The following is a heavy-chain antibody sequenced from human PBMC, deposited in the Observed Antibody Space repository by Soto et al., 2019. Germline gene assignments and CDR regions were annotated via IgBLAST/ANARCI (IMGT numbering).Heavy chain of an antibody. J-gene: IGHJ5*01. CDR1: GFTFSSYT. CDR3: ARDILSGGAYPDS. D-gene: IGHD3-10*01. V-gene: IGHV3-21*01. Sequence: PGGSLRLSCAASGFTFSSYTMSLVRQAPGKGLEWSSSISIGSSYIYYAGSVKGRFTISRDNAKNSLFLQMNSLRADDTAVYYCARDILSGGAYPDSWGQGTKVTVSS. CDR2: ISIGSSYI.